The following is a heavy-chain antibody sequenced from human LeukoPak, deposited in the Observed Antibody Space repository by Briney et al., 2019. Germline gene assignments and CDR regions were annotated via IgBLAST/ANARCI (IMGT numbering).Heavy chain of an antibody. CDR2: ISTSSSYI. V-gene: IGHV3-21*01. CDR1: GGSISSYY. Sequence: ETLSLTCTVSGGSISSYYWSWVRQAPGKGLEWVSSISTSSSYIYYADSVKGRFTISRDNARNSLYLQMNSLRAEDTAMYYCARDVVVVVASDSNFNYWGQGTLVTVSS. J-gene: IGHJ4*02. D-gene: IGHD2-15*01. CDR3: ARDVVVVVASDSNFNY.